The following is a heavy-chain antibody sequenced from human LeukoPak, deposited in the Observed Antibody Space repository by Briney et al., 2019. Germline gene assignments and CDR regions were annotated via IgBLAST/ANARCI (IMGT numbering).Heavy chain of an antibody. CDR2: ISAYNGNT. V-gene: IGHV1-18*01. CDR1: GYTFTSYG. J-gene: IGHJ4*02. CDR3: ASSGYYYDSSGYYVKTFDY. D-gene: IGHD3-22*01. Sequence: GASVKVSCKASGYTFTSYGISWVRQAPGQGLEWMGWISAYNGNTNYAQKLQGRVTMTTDTSTSTAYMELRSLRSDDTAVYYCASSGYYYDSSGYYVKTFDYWGQGTLVTVSS.